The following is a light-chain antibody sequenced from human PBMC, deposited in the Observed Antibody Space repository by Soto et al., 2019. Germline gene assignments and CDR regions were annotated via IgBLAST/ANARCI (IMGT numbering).Light chain of an antibody. V-gene: IGKV3-11*01. J-gene: IGKJ5*01. Sequence: EIVLTQSPATLSLSPGERATLSCRATQSVSTYLAWYQQKPGQAPRLLIYDASSRATGIPARFSGSGSGTDFTLTISSLEPEDFAVYYCQQRNSWPSITFGQGTRLEI. CDR2: DAS. CDR3: QQRNSWPSIT. CDR1: QSVSTY.